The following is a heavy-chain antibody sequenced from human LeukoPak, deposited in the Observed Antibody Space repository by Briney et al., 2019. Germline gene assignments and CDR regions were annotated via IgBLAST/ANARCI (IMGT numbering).Heavy chain of an antibody. J-gene: IGHJ4*02. Sequence: GGSLRLSCAASGFTFSSYSMNWVRQAPGKGLEWVSSISSSSSYTYYADSVKGRFTISRDNSKNTLYLQMNSLRAEDTAVYYCAKIRGYDSSGYSDYWGQGTLVTVSS. CDR1: GFTFSSYS. CDR2: ISSSSSYT. V-gene: IGHV3-21*04. D-gene: IGHD3-22*01. CDR3: AKIRGYDSSGYSDY.